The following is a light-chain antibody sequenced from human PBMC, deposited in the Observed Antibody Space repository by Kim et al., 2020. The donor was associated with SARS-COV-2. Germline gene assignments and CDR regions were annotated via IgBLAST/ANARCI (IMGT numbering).Light chain of an antibody. V-gene: IGKV3-20*01. Sequence: SQGERATPSCRASQTVTSGYLAWHQQKPGQAPRLLIYGASSRATGIPDRFSGSGSGTDFTLTISTLETEDFAVYYCQQYALSPRTFGQGTKVDIK. CDR1: QTVTSGY. J-gene: IGKJ1*01. CDR2: GAS. CDR3: QQYALSPRT.